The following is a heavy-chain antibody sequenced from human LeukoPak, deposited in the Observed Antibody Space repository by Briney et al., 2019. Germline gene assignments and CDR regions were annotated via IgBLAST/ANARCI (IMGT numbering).Heavy chain of an antibody. CDR2: IYSGGET. Sequence: PSETLSLTCTVSGDSISSSHYYWGWIRQSPGKGLEWIGSIYSGGETHYNPSLNSQVTIFLDTSKNRFSLNLIPVTATDTAVYYCVRDYSNFVQGDWGQGTLVTVSS. D-gene: IGHD4-11*01. CDR1: GDSISSSHYY. V-gene: IGHV4-39*02. CDR3: VRDYSNFVQGD. J-gene: IGHJ4*02.